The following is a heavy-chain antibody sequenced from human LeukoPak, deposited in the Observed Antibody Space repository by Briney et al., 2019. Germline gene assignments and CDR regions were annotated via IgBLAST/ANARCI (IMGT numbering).Heavy chain of an antibody. CDR1: GFIFSSYG. CDR2: IWYDGSKR. CDR3: AKGPARSGGYQAS. D-gene: IGHD3-10*01. J-gene: IGHJ5*02. V-gene: IGHV3-33*03. Sequence: GGSLRLSCAASGFIFSSYGMHWVRQAPGKGLEGVALIWYDGSKRYYADSVKGRFIISRDNSKNTLYLEMNSLRPEDTAVYFCAKGPARSGGYQASWGQGTLVTVSS.